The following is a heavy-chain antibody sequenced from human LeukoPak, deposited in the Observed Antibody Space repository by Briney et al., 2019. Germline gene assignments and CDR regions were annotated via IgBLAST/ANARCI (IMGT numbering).Heavy chain of an antibody. V-gene: IGHV1-18*01. CDR1: GYTFTSYG. CDR2: ISAYNGNT. Sequence: ASVKVSCKASGYTFTSYGISWVRQPPGQGREGMGWISAYNGNTNYAQKRQGRFTMTTDTTTSTAYMGLRSLRSDNTAVYYCASGGLTGTGSGINIYYFDYWGQGTLVTVSS. D-gene: IGHD1-20*01. J-gene: IGHJ4*02. CDR3: ASGGLTGTGSGINIYYFDY.